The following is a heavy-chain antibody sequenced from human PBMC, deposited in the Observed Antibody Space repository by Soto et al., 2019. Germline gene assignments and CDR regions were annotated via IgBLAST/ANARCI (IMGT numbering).Heavy chain of an antibody. CDR3: ARDRARVADI. V-gene: IGHV1-18*03. CDR2: INAYNGNR. D-gene: IGHD2-15*01. Sequence: QVHLVQSGPEVKKPGASVKVSCKASGYTFNTYGITWVRQAPGQGLEWMAWINAYNGNRIYAQNFQGRVTVTTDPSPSAAYMELMNMTCDDIAVYFGARDRARVADIWGLGTMGTVSA. CDR1: GYTFNTYG. J-gene: IGHJ3*02.